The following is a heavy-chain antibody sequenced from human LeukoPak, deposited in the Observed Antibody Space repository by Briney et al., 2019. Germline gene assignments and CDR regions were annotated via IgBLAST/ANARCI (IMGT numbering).Heavy chain of an antibody. CDR1: GGSISSGGYY. J-gene: IGHJ3*02. CDR2: IYTSGST. D-gene: IGHD4-11*01. V-gene: IGHV4-61*02. Sequence: SETLSLTCTVSGGSISSGGYYWSWIRQPAGKGLEWIGRIYTSGSTNYNPSLKSRVTMSVDTSKNQFSLKLSSVTAADTAVYYCARPNNNYLGNAAFDIWGQGTMVTVSS. CDR3: ARPNNNYLGNAAFDI.